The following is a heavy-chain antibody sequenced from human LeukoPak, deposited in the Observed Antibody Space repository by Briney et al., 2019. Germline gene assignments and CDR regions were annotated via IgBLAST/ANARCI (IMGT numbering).Heavy chain of an antibody. V-gene: IGHV1-2*06. Sequence: ASVKVSCKASGYTFTGYYMHWVRQAPGQGLEWMGRINPNSGGTNYAQKFQGRVTMTRDTSISTAYMELRSLRSDDTAVYYCARDSQLLWFGDFDYWGQGTLVTVSS. CDR3: ARDSQLLWFGDFDY. D-gene: IGHD3-10*01. CDR1: GYTFTGYY. CDR2: INPNSGGT. J-gene: IGHJ4*02.